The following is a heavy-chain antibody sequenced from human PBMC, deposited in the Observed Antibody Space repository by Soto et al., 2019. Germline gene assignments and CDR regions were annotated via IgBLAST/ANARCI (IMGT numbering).Heavy chain of an antibody. Sequence: EVQLVESGGGLVKPGGSRRLSCAASGFTFSSYSMVWVRQAPEKGLEWVSSIGGSSGHIYYADSLKGRFTISRDNAKNSLYLQMNSLRVDDTAVYYCARTNGAYSNYFDYWGQGTLVTVSS. D-gene: IGHD2-8*01. CDR1: GFTFSSYS. CDR3: ARTNGAYSNYFDY. J-gene: IGHJ4*02. V-gene: IGHV3-21*01. CDR2: IGGSSGHI.